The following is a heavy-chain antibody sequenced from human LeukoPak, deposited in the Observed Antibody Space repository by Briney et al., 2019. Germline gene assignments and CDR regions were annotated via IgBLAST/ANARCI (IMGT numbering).Heavy chain of an antibody. CDR1: GFTFSSYGM. J-gene: IGHJ3*02. CDR2: IYSSGST. Sequence: GSLRLSCAASGFTFSSYGMSWVRQPPGKGLEWIGQIYSSGSTYYNPSLESRVTISVEKSKNQFSLNLSSVTAADTAVYYCARVTSYLAFDIFGQGTIVTVSS. CDR3: ARVTSYLAFDI. V-gene: IGHV4-4*02. D-gene: IGHD3-10*01.